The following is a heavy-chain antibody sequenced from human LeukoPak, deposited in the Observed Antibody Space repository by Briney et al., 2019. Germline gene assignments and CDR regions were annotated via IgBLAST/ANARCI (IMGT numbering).Heavy chain of an antibody. Sequence: PGGSLRLSCAASGFTFSSYGMHWVRQAPGKGLEWVAVISYDGSNKYYADSVKGRFTISRDNSKNTLYLQMNSLRAEDTAVYYCAKQRYDSSGYYLYFDYWGQGTLVTVSS. CDR3: AKQRYDSSGYYLYFDY. J-gene: IGHJ4*02. CDR2: ISYDGSNK. CDR1: GFTFSSYG. D-gene: IGHD3-22*01. V-gene: IGHV3-30*18.